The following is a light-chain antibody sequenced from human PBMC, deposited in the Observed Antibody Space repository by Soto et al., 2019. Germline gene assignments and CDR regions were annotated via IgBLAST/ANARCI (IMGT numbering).Light chain of an antibody. CDR2: DAS. CDR3: QQYNNWPRT. CDR1: QSVSSY. J-gene: IGKJ1*01. V-gene: IGKV3D-15*01. Sequence: EIVLTQSPATLSLSPGERATLSCRASQSVSSYLAWYQQKPGQAPRLVIFDASSRATGIPERFSGSGSGTEFTLTINSLQSEDFAVYYCQQYNNWPRTFGQGTKVDIK.